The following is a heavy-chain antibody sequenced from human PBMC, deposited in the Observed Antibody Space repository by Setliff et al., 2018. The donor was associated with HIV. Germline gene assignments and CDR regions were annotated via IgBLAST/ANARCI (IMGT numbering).Heavy chain of an antibody. CDR1: GFTFSTYW. V-gene: IGHV3-23*01. CDR2: ISGSGGST. Sequence: PGGSLRLSCAGTGFTFSTYWMSWVRQAPGKGREWVSVISGSGGSTFYADSVKGRFTISRDNSKNTLYLQMNRLRVEDTAVYYCAKDGISGGAYPPYYFDYWGHGTLVTVSS. J-gene: IGHJ4*01. CDR3: AKDGISGGAYPPYYFDY. D-gene: IGHD2-15*01.